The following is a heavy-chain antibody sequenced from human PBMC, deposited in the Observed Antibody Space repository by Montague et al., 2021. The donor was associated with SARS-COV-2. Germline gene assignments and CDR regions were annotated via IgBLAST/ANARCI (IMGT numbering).Heavy chain of an antibody. CDR2: IYTSGST. V-gene: IGHV4-4*07. J-gene: IGHJ3*02. Sequence: SETLSLTCTVSGGSISSYYWSWIRQPSGKGLEWIGLIYTSGSTNYNPSLKSRVTMPLDTSKNQFSLKLRSVTAADTAVYYCARGSFGMGAFDIWGQGTMVTVSS. CDR1: GGSISSYY. CDR3: ARGSFGMGAFDI. D-gene: IGHD1-14*01.